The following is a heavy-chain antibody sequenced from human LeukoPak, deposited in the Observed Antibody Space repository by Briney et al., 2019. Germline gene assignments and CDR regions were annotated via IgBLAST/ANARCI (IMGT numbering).Heavy chain of an antibody. CDR3: AKGRYSSSWYHYFDY. D-gene: IGHD6-13*01. V-gene: IGHV3-23*01. J-gene: IGHJ4*02. CDR1: GFTFSSYA. Sequence: GGSLRLSCAASGFTFSSYAMSWVRQAPGKGLEWGSAICGSGGSTYYADSVKGRFTISRDNSKNTLYLQMNSLRAEDTAVYYCAKGRYSSSWYHYFDYWGQGTLVTVSS. CDR2: ICGSGGST.